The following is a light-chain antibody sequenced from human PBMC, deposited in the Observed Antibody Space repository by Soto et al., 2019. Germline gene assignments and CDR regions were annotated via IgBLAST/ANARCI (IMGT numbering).Light chain of an antibody. Sequence: QSALTQPPSASGAPGQSVTISCTGTSSDVCGYNYVSWYQQHPGKAPKLIIYDVSNRPSGVSIRFSGSKSDNTASLTISGLQPEDEADYHCSSYTTSNTRQIVFGTGTKVTVL. CDR1: SSDVCGYNY. J-gene: IGLJ1*01. CDR2: DVS. CDR3: SSYTTSNTRQIV. V-gene: IGLV2-14*01.